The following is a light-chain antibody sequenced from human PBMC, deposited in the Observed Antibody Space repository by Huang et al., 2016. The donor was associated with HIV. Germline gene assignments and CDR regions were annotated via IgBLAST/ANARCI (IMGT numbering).Light chain of an antibody. Sequence: EIVLTQSPGTLSLSPGERATLSCRASQSLSSSLAWFQQKPGQAPRLLIYDASNRATGVPARCGGSGSGTDFTLTISSLGPEDCAVYYCQHRTYWPGITFGQGTRLEIK. CDR3: QHRTYWPGIT. J-gene: IGKJ5*01. CDR2: DAS. CDR1: QSLSSS. V-gene: IGKV3-11*01.